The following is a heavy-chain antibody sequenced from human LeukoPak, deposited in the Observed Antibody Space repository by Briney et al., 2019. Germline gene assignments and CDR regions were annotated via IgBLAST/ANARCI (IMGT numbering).Heavy chain of an antibody. CDR2: ISSSGSTI. D-gene: IGHD5-12*01. CDR3: ARFAILPTMRAVDY. V-gene: IGHV3-48*03. Sequence: PGGSLRLSCAASGFTFSTYEMDWIRQAPGKGLEWVAYISSSGSTIYYADSVKGRFTISRDNAKNSLYLQMNSLRVEDTAVYYCARFAILPTMRAVDYWGQGTPVTVSS. CDR1: GFTFSTYE. J-gene: IGHJ4*02.